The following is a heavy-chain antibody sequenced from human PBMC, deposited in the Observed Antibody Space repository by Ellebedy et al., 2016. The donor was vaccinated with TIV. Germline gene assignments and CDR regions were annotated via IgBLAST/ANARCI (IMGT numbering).Heavy chain of an antibody. CDR1: EFTVSSNY. CDR2: ISSAGST. CDR3: ARASFYDVDLSGWYFDI. Sequence: GESLKISCAASEFTVSSNYMNWVRQAPGKGLEWVSIISSAGSTYYADSVKGRFTISKDNSKNTLNLQMTSLRAEDTAVYYCARASFYDVDLSGWYFDIWGRGTLVTVSS. V-gene: IGHV3-66*01. D-gene: IGHD3-10*02. J-gene: IGHJ2*01.